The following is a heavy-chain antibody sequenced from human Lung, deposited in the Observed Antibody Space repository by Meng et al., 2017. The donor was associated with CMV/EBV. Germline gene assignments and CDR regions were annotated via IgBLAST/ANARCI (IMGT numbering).Heavy chain of an antibody. CDR3: ARDAPYCSSTSSYYSYGLDV. J-gene: IGHJ6*02. Sequence: GRSLRLSCAASGFTFANYWMTCVRQAPWKGLEWVANIKQDGREKYYVDSVKGGFTVSRDNAKNPLYLQMNSLRAEDTAVYYCARDAPYCSSTSSYYSYGLDVWGQGTTVTVSS. D-gene: IGHD2-2*01. CDR1: GFTFANYW. CDR2: IKQDGREK. V-gene: IGHV3-7*01.